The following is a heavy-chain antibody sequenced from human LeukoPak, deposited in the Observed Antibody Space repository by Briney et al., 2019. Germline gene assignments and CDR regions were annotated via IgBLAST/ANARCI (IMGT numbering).Heavy chain of an antibody. CDR3: ARRRITMVRGATYYYYMDV. Sequence: GGSLRLSCAASGFTFSDYYMSWIRQAPGKGLEWVSYISSSGSTIYYADSVKGRFTISRDNAKNSLYLQMNSLRAEDTAVYYCARRRITMVRGATYYYYMDVWGKGTTVTVSS. J-gene: IGHJ6*03. CDR1: GFTFSDYY. V-gene: IGHV3-11*04. CDR2: ISSSGSTI. D-gene: IGHD3-10*01.